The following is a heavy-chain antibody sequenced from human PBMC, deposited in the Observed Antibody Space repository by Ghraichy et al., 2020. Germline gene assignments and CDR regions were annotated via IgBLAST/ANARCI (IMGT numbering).Heavy chain of an antibody. CDR1: GFTFSSYA. V-gene: IGHV3-23*01. CDR2: LSGSGGNT. D-gene: IGHD2-15*01. Sequence: GGSLRLSCAASGFTFSSYAMSWVRRAPGKGLEWVSTLSGSGGNTYYADSVRGRFTISRDNSKNTLSLQMNSLRAEDTAVYYCAKDRAYSSGGTDYWGQGTLVTVSS. J-gene: IGHJ4*02. CDR3: AKDRAYSSGGTDY.